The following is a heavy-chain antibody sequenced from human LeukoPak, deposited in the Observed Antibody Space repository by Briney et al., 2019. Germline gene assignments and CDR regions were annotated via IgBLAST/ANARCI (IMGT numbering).Heavy chain of an antibody. CDR1: GGSISSSSYY. CDR3: EITPMGGSYYFDY. J-gene: IGHJ4*02. D-gene: IGHD1-26*01. CDR2: IYYSGST. Sequence: SETLSLTCTVPGGSISSSSYYWGWIRQPPGKGLEWIGSIYYSGSTYYNPSLKSRVTISVDTSKNQFSLKLSSVTAADTAVYYCEITPMGGSYYFDYWGQGTLVTVSS. V-gene: IGHV4-39*07.